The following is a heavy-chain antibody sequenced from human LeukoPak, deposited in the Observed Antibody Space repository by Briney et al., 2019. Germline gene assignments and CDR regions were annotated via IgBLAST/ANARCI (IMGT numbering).Heavy chain of an antibody. Sequence: GGSLRLSCAASGFTFSNYAMSWVRQAPGKGLEWVSAISGSGGSTYYADSVKGRFTISRDNSKNTLYLQMNSLRAEDTAVYYCAKGLLWFGELAPYFDYWGQGTLVTVSS. V-gene: IGHV3-23*01. J-gene: IGHJ4*02. CDR1: GFTFSNYA. CDR2: ISGSGGST. D-gene: IGHD3-10*01. CDR3: AKGLLWFGELAPYFDY.